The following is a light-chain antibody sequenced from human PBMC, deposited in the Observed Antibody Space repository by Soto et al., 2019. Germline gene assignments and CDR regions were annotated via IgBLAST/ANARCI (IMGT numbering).Light chain of an antibody. CDR3: QQYNKWPLT. Sequence: EIVMTQSPATLSVSPGERATLSCRASQSASNNLAGYQQNPGQAPRLLIYVSSTRATGIPATFGGSRSGAEFTLTISCLQSKDFAVYYCQQYNKWPLTFGQGTKVEI. CDR1: QSASNN. CDR2: VSS. J-gene: IGKJ1*01. V-gene: IGKV3-15*01.